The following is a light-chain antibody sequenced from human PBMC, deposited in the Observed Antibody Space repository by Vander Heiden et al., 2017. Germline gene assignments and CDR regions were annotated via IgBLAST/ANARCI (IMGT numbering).Light chain of an antibody. CDR2: AAY. CDR1: QGISNY. V-gene: IGKV1-27*01. CDR3: QKYNTGVT. J-gene: IGKJ3*01. Sequence: DIQMTQSPSSLSASVGDTLTITCRASQGISNYLAWYQQRPGQVPKLLIYAAYTLQSGVPSRFSGGGSGTDFTLTSSGLQPEDVANYYCQKYNTGVTFGPGTKVDLK.